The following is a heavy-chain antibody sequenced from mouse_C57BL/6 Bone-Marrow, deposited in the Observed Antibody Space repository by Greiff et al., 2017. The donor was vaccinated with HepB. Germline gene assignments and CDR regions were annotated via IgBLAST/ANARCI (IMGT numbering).Heavy chain of an antibody. CDR2: IYPGDGDT. CDR3: AREVSCNYNWYFDV. CDR1: GYAFSSYW. D-gene: IGHD2-1*01. J-gene: IGHJ1*03. Sequence: QVQLQQSGAELVKPGASVKISCKASGYAFSSYWMNWVKQRPGKGLEWIGQIYPGDGDTNYNGKFKGKATLTADKSSSTAYMQLSSLTSEDSAVYFCAREVSCNYNWYFDVWGTGTTVTVSS. V-gene: IGHV1-80*01.